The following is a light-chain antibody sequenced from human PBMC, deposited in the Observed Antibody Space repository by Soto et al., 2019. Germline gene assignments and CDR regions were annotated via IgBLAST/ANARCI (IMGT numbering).Light chain of an antibody. CDR2: EVS. CDR1: SSDVGSYNR. CDR3: SSYTSSNTYV. Sequence: QSALTQPPSVSGSPGQSVTISCTGTSSDVGSYNRVSWYQQPPGTAPKLMIYEVSNRPSGVPDRFSGSKSGNTASLTISGLQVEDEADYSCSSYTSSNTYVFGTGTKLTVL. V-gene: IGLV2-18*02. J-gene: IGLJ1*01.